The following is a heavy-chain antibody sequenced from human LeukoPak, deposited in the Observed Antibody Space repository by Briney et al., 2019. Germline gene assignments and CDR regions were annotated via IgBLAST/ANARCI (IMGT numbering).Heavy chain of an antibody. V-gene: IGHV1-2*02. CDR1: GYTFTGYY. CDR3: ARSKDTTMVTYFVY. D-gene: IGHD5-18*01. Sequence: ASVKVSCKASGYTFTGYYMHWVRQAPGQGLEWMGWINPNSGGTNYAQKFQGRVTMTRDTSISTAYMELSRLRSDDTAVYYCARSKDTTMVTYFVYWGQGTLVTVSS. CDR2: INPNSGGT. J-gene: IGHJ4*02.